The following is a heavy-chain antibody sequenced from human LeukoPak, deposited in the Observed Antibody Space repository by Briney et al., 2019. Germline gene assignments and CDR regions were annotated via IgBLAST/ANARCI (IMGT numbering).Heavy chain of an antibody. V-gene: IGHV4-39*01. CDR1: GGSISSSSYY. CDR3: ASHYYDSSGYSFDY. D-gene: IGHD3-22*01. CDR2: IYYSGST. J-gene: IGHJ4*02. Sequence: SETLSLTCTVSGGSISSSSYYWGWIRQPPGKGLEWIGSIYYSGSTYYNPSLKSRVTISVDTSKNQFSLKLSFVTAADTAVYYCASHYYDSSGYSFDYWGQGTLVTVSS.